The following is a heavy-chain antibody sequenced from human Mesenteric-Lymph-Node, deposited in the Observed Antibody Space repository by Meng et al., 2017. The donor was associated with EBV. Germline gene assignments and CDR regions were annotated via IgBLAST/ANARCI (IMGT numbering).Heavy chain of an antibody. J-gene: IGHJ2*01. CDR1: GESFSDDY. Sequence: QVQILQSGAGLLKPSESLSLSCNVSGESFSDDYWSWVRQAPGRGLEWIGEINHSGSTGYNPSLKSRVTISVDTSKNQFSVRLTSVTAADTAVYYCARSRRYGGLDYWYFDLWGRGTLVTVSS. CDR3: ARSRRYGGLDYWYFDL. D-gene: IGHD4-23*01. CDR2: INHSGST. V-gene: IGHV4-34*01.